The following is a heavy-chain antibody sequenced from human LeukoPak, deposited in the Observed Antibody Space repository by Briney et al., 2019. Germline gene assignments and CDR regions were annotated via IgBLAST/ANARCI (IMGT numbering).Heavy chain of an antibody. CDR1: GGSISSYY. CDR3: ASLRKLHYFDY. J-gene: IGHJ4*02. V-gene: IGHV4-59*01. D-gene: IGHD1-14*01. CDR2: IYYSGST. Sequence: SETLPLTCTVSGGSISSYYWSWIRQPPGKGLEWIGYIYYSGSTNYNPSLKSRVTISVDTSKNQFSLKLSSVTAADTAVYYCASLRKLHYFDYWGQGTLVTVSS.